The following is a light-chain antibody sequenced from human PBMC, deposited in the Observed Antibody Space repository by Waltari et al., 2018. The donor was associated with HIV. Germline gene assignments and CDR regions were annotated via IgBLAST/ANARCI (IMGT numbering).Light chain of an antibody. V-gene: IGLV1-47*01. CDR3: AAWDDSLSGRV. CDR2: RNN. Sequence: QSVLTQPPSASGTPGQRVTVSCSGSSSNFGSTYVNWYQQLPGTAPKLLISRNNQRPSGVPDRFSGSKSGTSASLAISGLRSEDEADYYCAAWDDSLSGRVFGGGTKLTVL. CDR1: SSNFGSTY. J-gene: IGLJ3*02.